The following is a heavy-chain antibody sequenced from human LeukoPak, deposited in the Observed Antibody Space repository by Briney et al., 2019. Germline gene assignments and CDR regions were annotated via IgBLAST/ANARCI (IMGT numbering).Heavy chain of an antibody. Sequence: KPGASVKVSCKASGYTFTGYYMHWVRQAPGQGLEWMGWINPNSGDTNYGQKFQGRVTMTRDTSISTAYMELSRLRSDDTAVYYCARGLILGSSTSHIFDYWGQGTLVTVSS. CDR2: INPNSGDT. D-gene: IGHD2-2*01. CDR1: GYTFTGYY. J-gene: IGHJ4*02. CDR3: ARGLILGSSTSHIFDY. V-gene: IGHV1-2*02.